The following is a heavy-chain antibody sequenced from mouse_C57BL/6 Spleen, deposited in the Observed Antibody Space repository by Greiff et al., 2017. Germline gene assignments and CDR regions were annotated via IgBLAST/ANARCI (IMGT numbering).Heavy chain of an antibody. CDR3: ARRYYGNYDYAMDY. J-gene: IGHJ4*01. V-gene: IGHV1-61*01. D-gene: IGHD2-1*01. CDR1: GYTFTSYW. CDR2: IYPSDSET. Sequence: QVQLQQSGAELVRPGSSVKLSCKASGYTFTSYWMDWVKQRPGQGLEWIGNIYPSDSETHYNQKFKDKATLTVDKSSSTAYMQLSSLTSEDSAVYYCARRYYGNYDYAMDYWGQGTSVTVSS.